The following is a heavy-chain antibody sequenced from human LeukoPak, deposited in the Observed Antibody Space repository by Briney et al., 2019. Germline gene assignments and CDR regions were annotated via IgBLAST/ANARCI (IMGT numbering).Heavy chain of an antibody. Sequence: SETLSPTCIVSGGSISSGGHYWGWIRQPPGKGLEWIGSIYYSGSTYYNPSLNSRVTIFIDMSKNQFSLKLSSVTATDTAVYYCARLVCGGGSCPAEFDYRGQGTLVTVSS. CDR2: IYYSGST. CDR3: ARLVCGGGSCPAEFDY. J-gene: IGHJ4*02. D-gene: IGHD2-15*01. V-gene: IGHV4-39*01. CDR1: GGSISSGGHY.